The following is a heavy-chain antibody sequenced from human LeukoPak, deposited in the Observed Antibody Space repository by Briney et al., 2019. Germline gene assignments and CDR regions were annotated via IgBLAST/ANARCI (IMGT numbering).Heavy chain of an antibody. V-gene: IGHV3-30*03. Sequence: PGGSLRLSCAASGFTFSSYGMHWVRQAPGKGLEWVAVISYDGSNKYYADSVKGRFTISRDNSKNTLYLQMNSLRAEDTAVYYCAREGYCSSTSCYTWDYWGQGTLVTVSS. CDR3: AREGYCSSTSCYTWDY. D-gene: IGHD2-2*02. CDR1: GFTFSSYG. J-gene: IGHJ4*02. CDR2: ISYDGSNK.